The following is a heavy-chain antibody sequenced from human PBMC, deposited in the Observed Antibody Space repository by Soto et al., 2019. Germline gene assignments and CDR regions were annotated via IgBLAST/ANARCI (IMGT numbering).Heavy chain of an antibody. Sequence: GGSLRLSCVGSGFIFSNNGMHWVRQTPGKGLEWVAFMSYDGSDTFYADSVKGRFTISRDNSKNTLFLQMDSLRAEDTAMYYCAKKVNSGPGSQYFDYWGRGTLVTVSS. J-gene: IGHJ4*02. CDR1: GFIFSNNG. V-gene: IGHV3-30*12. D-gene: IGHD3-10*01. CDR2: MSYDGSDT. CDR3: AKKVNSGPGSQYFDY.